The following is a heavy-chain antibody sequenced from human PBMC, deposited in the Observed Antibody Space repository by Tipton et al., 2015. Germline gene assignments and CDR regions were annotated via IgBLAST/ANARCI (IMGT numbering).Heavy chain of an antibody. J-gene: IGHJ6*02. CDR3: ARDLEHGMDV. Sequence: GLVKPSENLSLTCTVSGGSVSSGSYYWSWIRQPPGKGLEWIGYISYTETSHYNASHKSRVTISIDTSKNQFSLKLSSVTAADTAVYYCARDLEHGMDVWGQGTTVTVSS. D-gene: IGHD5-24*01. V-gene: IGHV4-61*01. CDR2: ISYTETS. CDR1: GGSVSSGSYY.